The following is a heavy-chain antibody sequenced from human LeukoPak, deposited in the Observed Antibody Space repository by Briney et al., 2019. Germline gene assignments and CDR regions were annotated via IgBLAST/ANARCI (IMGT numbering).Heavy chain of an antibody. CDR1: GFTFSSYG. Sequence: GGSLRLSCAASGFTFSSYGMHWVRQAPGKGLEWVAVIWYDGSNKYYADSVKGRFTISRDNSKNTLYLQMNSLRAEDTAVYYCARDGSDYGDYSIDWYFDIWGRGTLVTVSS. V-gene: IGHV3-33*01. CDR3: ARDGSDYGDYSIDWYFDI. J-gene: IGHJ2*01. D-gene: IGHD4-17*01. CDR2: IWYDGSNK.